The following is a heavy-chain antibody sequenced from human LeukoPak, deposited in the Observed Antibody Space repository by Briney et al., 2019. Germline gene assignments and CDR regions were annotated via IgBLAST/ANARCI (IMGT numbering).Heavy chain of an antibody. Sequence: SETLSLTCTVSGGSISSSSYYWGWIRQPPGKGLEWIGSIYYSGSTYYNPSLKSRVTISVDTSKNQFSLKLSSVAAADTAVYYCASGYDEPFYYYYMDVWGKGTTVTVSS. CDR2: IYYSGST. J-gene: IGHJ6*03. D-gene: IGHD5-12*01. CDR3: ASGYDEPFYYYYMDV. V-gene: IGHV4-39*07. CDR1: GGSISSSSYY.